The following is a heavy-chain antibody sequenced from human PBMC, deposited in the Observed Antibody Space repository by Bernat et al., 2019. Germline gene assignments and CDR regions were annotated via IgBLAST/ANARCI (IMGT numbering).Heavy chain of an antibody. CDR1: GFTFSSYW. Sequence: EVQLVESGGGLVQPGGSLRLSCAASGFTFSSYWMSWVRQAPGKGLEWVANIKQDGSEKYYVDSVKGRFTISRDNAKNSLYLQMNSLRAEDTAVYYCARDSKPTYYYDSSGYYPDYWGQGTLVTVFS. D-gene: IGHD3-22*01. V-gene: IGHV3-7*03. J-gene: IGHJ4*02. CDR2: IKQDGSEK. CDR3: ARDSKPTYYYDSSGYYPDY.